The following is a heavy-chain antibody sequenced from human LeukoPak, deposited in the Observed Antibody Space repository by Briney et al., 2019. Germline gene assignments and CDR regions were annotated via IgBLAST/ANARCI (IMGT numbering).Heavy chain of an antibody. V-gene: IGHV1-8*01. CDR2: MNPNSGNT. CDR1: GYTFTSYD. D-gene: IGHD3-22*01. Sequence: ASVKVSCKASGYTFTSYDINWVRQATGQGLEWMGWMNPNSGNTGYALNFQGRVTMTRNTSISTAYMELSSLRSEDTAVYYCVRTGDYDNSAVHHWGQGTLVTVSS. J-gene: IGHJ1*01. CDR3: VRTGDYDNSAVHH.